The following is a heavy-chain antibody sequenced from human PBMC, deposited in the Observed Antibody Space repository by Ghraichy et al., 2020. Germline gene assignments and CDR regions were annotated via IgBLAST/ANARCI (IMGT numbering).Heavy chain of an antibody. CDR3: ARDLPHRKVLLWFGELLNPPYYYYYGMDV. V-gene: IGHV1-18*01. Sequence: ASVKVSCKASGYTFTSYGISWVRQAPGQGLEWMGWISAYNGNTNYAQKLQGRVTMTTDTSTSTAYMELRSLRSDDTAVYYCARDLPHRKVLLWFGELLNPPYYYYYGMDVWGQGTTVTVSS. CDR2: ISAYNGNT. CDR1: GYTFTSYG. D-gene: IGHD3-10*01. J-gene: IGHJ6*02.